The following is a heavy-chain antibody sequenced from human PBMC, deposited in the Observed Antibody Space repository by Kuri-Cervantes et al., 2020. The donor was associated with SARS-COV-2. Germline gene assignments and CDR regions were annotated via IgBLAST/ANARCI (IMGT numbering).Heavy chain of an antibody. D-gene: IGHD5-12*01. CDR3: ARERYSGYGQISPPYYYYYMDV. CDR1: GYTFTGYY. J-gene: IGHJ6*03. CDR2: INPNSGGT. V-gene: IGHV1-2*02. Sequence: ASVKVSCKASGYTFTGYYMHWVRQAPGQGLEWMGWINPNSGGTNYAQKFQGRVTMTRDTSISTAYMELSRLRSDDTAVYYCARERYSGYGQISPPYYYYYMDVWGKGTTVTVSS.